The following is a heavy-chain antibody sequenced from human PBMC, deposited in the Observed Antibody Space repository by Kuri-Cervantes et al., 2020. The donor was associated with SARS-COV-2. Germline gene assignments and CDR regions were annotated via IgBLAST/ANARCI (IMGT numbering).Heavy chain of an antibody. CDR2: ISSNGGST. CDR3: ARDPVTPGYYYYGMDV. CDR1: GFTFSSYA. J-gene: IGHJ6*02. D-gene: IGHD4-23*01. Sequence: GGSLRLSCSAPGFTFSSYAMHWVRQAPGKGLEYVSAISSNGGSTYYADPVKGRFTISRDNSKNTLYLQMSSLRAEDTAVYYCARDPVTPGYYYYGMDVWGQGTTVTVSS. V-gene: IGHV3-64D*08.